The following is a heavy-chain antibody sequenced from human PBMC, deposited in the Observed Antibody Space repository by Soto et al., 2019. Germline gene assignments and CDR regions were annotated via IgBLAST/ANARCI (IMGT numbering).Heavy chain of an antibody. CDR3: ARFLYGSGSYSDNWFDP. V-gene: IGHV1-69*13. D-gene: IGHD3-10*01. CDR1: GGTFSSYA. Sequence: SVKLSCMASGGTFSSYAISWVRQAPGQGLEWMGGIIPILGTANYAQKFQGRVTITADESTSTAYMELSSLRSEDTAVYYCARFLYGSGSYSDNWFDPWGQGTLVTVSS. J-gene: IGHJ5*02. CDR2: IIPILGTA.